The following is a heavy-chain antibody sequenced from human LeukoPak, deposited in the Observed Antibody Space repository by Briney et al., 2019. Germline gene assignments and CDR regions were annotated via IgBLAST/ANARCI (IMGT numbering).Heavy chain of an antibody. V-gene: IGHV3-74*01. CDR3: ARDAVDTANAV. CDR1: GFTFTTYW. D-gene: IGHD5-18*01. CDR2: INSDGGIT. J-gene: IGHJ6*02. Sequence: GGSLRLSCAASGFTFTTYWMHWVRQAPGKGLVWVSHINSDGGITGYADSVKGRFTISRDNAKNTLYLQMNSLRAEDTAVYYCARDAVDTANAVWGQGTTVTVSS.